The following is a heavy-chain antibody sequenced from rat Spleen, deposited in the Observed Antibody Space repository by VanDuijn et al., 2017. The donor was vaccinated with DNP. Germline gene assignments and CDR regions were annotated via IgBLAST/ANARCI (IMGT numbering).Heavy chain of an antibody. D-gene: IGHD1-12*02. CDR2: IWNTGGT. CDR1: GFSLTSYN. V-gene: IGHV2-41*01. CDR3: ARGGTYYPYYVMDA. Sequence: QVQLKESGPGLVQPSQPLSLTCTVAGFSLTSYNVHWVRQPPGKGLEWMGVIWNTGGTRYNSALKSRLSISKDTSKSQVFLKMNSLQTEDTATYYCARGGTYYPYYVMDAWGQGVMVTVSS. J-gene: IGHJ2*01.